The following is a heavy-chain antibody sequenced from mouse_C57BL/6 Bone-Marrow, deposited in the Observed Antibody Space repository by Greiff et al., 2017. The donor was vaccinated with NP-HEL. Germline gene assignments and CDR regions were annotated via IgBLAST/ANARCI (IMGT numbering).Heavy chain of an antibody. Sequence: EVKLVESGGGLVKPGGSLKLSCAASGFTFSDYGMHWVRQAPEKGLEWVAYISSGSSTIYYADTVKGRFTISRDNAKNTLFLQMTSLRSEDTAMYCCARRYRRLYCYAMGYWGQGTSVTVSS. V-gene: IGHV5-17*01. J-gene: IGHJ4*01. CDR2: ISSGSSTI. D-gene: IGHD2-12*01. CDR3: ARRYRRLYCYAMGY. CDR1: GFTFSDYG.